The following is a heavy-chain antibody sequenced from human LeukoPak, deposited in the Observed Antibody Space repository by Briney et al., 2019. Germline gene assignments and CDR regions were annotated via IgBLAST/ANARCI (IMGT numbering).Heavy chain of an antibody. CDR1: GFTFSSYS. D-gene: IGHD6-19*01. CDR2: ISRSSSTI. V-gene: IGHV3-48*01. J-gene: IGHJ5*02. Sequence: GGSLRLSCAASGFTFSSYSMNWVRQAPGKGLEWVSYISRSSSTIYYADSVKGRFTISRDNSKNTLYLQMNSLRAEDTAIYYCARDLNSGWFLYTWGQGTLVTVPS. CDR3: ARDLNSGWFLYT.